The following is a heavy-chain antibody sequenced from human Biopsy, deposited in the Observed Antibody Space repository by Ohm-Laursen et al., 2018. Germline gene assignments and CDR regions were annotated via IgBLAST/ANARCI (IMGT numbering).Heavy chain of an antibody. CDR3: ARGDYFDSNGYFWFDP. CDR2: IFNSANT. D-gene: IGHD3-22*01. J-gene: IGHJ5*02. V-gene: IGHV4-31*01. CDR1: GGSISNNNYY. Sequence: TLSLTCTVSGGSISNNNYYWGWIRQPPGKGLEWIGYIFNSANTYYNPSLKNLITISGDTSKNQFSLKLNSVTAADTAVYYCARGDYFDSNGYFWFDPWGQGTLVTVSS.